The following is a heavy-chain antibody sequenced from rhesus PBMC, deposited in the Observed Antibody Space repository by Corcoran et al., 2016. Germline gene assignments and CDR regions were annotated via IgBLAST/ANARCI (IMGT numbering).Heavy chain of an antibody. CDR1: GGSISSNY. D-gene: IGHD3-28*01. J-gene: IGHJ4*01. V-gene: IGHV4-173*01. CDR2: ISGSGGST. Sequence: QLQLQESGPGLVKPSETLSLTCAVSGGSISSNYWSWIRQPPGKGLEWIGRISGSGGSTAYTPSLKSRVTISTDTSKNHFSLQLTSVTAADTAVYYCARFSGYYPNFDYWGQGVLVTVSS. CDR3: ARFSGYYPNFDY.